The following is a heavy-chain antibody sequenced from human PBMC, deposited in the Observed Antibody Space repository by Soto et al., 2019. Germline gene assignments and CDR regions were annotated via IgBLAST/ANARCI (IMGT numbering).Heavy chain of an antibody. J-gene: IGHJ6*02. Sequence: PGESLKISCKGSGYRFTSYWRGWERQMTGKGLEWMGIIYPGDSDTRYSPSFQGQVTISADKSISTAYLQWSSLKASDTAMYYCASSVGFTVTTGYYYGMDVWGQGTTVTVSS. CDR3: ASSVGFTVTTGYYYGMDV. D-gene: IGHD4-4*01. CDR2: IYPGDSDT. V-gene: IGHV5-51*01. CDR1: GYRFTSYW.